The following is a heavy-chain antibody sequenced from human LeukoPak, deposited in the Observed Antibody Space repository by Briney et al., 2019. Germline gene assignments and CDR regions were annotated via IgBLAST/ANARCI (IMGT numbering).Heavy chain of an antibody. CDR2: LFDSVNT. CDR1: GGSISSHY. J-gene: IGHJ4*02. D-gene: IGHD5-18*01. CDR3: ATIKRGSIFGYFDF. V-gene: IGHV4-59*11. Sequence: SETLSLTCTVSGGSISSHYWSWIRQPPGKGLEWIAYLFDSVNTKDNPSLQSRLTLSADTSKNQFSLRLSSVTAAGTAVYYCATIKRGSIFGYFDFWGQGIKVTVSS.